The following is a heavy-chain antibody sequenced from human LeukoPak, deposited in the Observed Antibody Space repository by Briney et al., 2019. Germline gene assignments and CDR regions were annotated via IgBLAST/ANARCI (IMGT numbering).Heavy chain of an antibody. CDR3: ARESSFCFDY. Sequence: PSETLSLTCAAYGGSFSGYYWSWIRQPPGKGLEWIGEINHSGSTNYNPSLKSRVTISVDTSKNQFSLKLSSVTAADTAVYYCARESSFCFDYWGQGTLLTVSS. CDR1: GGSFSGYY. J-gene: IGHJ4*02. D-gene: IGHD2/OR15-2a*01. V-gene: IGHV4-34*01. CDR2: INHSGST.